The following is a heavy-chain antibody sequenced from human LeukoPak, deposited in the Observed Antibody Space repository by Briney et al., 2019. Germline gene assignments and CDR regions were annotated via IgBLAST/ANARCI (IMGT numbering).Heavy chain of an antibody. CDR3: ARERRHYSGSYADLHLYFDS. CDR1: SGSISSYY. Sequence: SETLSLTCSVSSGSISSYYWNWIRQTPGKGLEWIGYIYYSGRTNYNPSLKSRVTISIDTSKNQFSLTLSSVTAADTAVYYCARERRHYSGSYADLHLYFDSWGQGTLVTVSS. CDR2: IYYSGRT. V-gene: IGHV4-59*01. D-gene: IGHD1-26*01. J-gene: IGHJ4*02.